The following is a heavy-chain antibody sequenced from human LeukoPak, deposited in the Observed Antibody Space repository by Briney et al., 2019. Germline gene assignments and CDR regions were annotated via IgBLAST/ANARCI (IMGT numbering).Heavy chain of an antibody. CDR1: GYTFTGYY. CDR2: INPNSGGT. CDR3: ARARYCSSTSCSQVFDY. Sequence: GASVKVSCKASGYTFTGYYMHWVRQAAGQGLECMGWINPNSGGTNYAQKFQGRVTMTRDTSISTAYMKLSRLRSDDTAVYYCARARYCSSTSCSQVFDYWGQGTLVTVSS. D-gene: IGHD2-2*01. J-gene: IGHJ4*02. V-gene: IGHV1-2*02.